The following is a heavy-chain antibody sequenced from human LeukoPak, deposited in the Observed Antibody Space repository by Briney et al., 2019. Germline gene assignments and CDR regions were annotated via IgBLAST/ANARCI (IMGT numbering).Heavy chain of an antibody. J-gene: IGHJ4*02. CDR1: GFYFANYA. CDR3: AKVGLTVTTILDYFDY. V-gene: IGHV3-23*01. D-gene: IGHD4-11*01. Sequence: PGGSLRLSCAASGFYFANYAMSWVRQAPGKGLGWVSATVGGGSPNTYHADSVKGRFTISRDRSKNTLYLQMNSLRAEDTAVYYCAKVGLTVTTILDYFDYWGQGTLVTVSS. CDR2: TVGGGSPNT.